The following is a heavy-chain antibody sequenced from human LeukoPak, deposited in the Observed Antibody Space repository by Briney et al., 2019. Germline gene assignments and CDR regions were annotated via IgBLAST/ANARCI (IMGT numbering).Heavy chain of an antibody. D-gene: IGHD3-3*01. J-gene: IGHJ3*02. Sequence: GGSLTLSCAVSRFTFSSRWVTWVRQPPGGGREWVATIKEEGSKKDYEDSVKGSFTVSRDNVKNSLYLQMDSLRAEDTAVYFCARNLEYNAFDIWGQGTMVTVSS. CDR3: ARNLEYNAFDI. V-gene: IGHV3-7*01. CDR1: RFTFSSRW. CDR2: IKEEGSKK.